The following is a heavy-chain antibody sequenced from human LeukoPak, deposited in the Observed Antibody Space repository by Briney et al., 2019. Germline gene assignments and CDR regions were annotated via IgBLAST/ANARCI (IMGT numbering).Heavy chain of an antibody. CDR1: GGSISSSNW. J-gene: IGHJ6*03. CDR3: ARLLLGYYYYMDV. V-gene: IGHV4-4*02. CDR2: INHSGST. D-gene: IGHD3-16*01. Sequence: SGTLSLTCAVSGGSISSSNWWSWVRQPPGKGLEWIGEINHSGSTNYNPSLKSRVTISVDTSKNQFSLKLSSVTAADTAVYYCARLLLGYYYYMDVWGKGTTVTISS.